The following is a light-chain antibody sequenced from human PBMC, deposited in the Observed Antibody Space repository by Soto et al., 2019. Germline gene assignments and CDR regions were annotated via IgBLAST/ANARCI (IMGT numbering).Light chain of an antibody. Sequence: QAVVTQPPSVSGAPGQRVTISCTGSSSNIGADYDVHWYQQLPGTAPKLLIYGNTNRPSGVPDRFSGSKSGTSASLAITGLQAEDEADYYCQSYDSSLSAWVFGGGTQLTVL. CDR1: SSNIGADYD. V-gene: IGLV1-40*01. J-gene: IGLJ3*02. CDR2: GNT. CDR3: QSYDSSLSAWV.